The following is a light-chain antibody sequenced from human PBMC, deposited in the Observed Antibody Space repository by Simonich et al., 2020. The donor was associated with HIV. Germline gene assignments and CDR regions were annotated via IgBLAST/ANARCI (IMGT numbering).Light chain of an antibody. CDR2: DVS. J-gene: IGLJ3*02. V-gene: IGLV2-14*01. CDR1: SGDVGGYNY. Sequence: QSALTQPASVSGSPGQSTTISCTGTSGDVGGYNYVSWYHPHPGKAPKLMIYDVSKRPSGVSTRFSGSKSGNTASLTISGLQAEDESDYYCSSYTSSSTWVFGGGTKLTVL. CDR3: SSYTSSSTWV.